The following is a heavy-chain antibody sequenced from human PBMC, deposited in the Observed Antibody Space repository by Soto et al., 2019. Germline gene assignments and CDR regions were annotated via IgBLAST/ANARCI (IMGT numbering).Heavy chain of an antibody. CDR3: ARPSGWRDCFDI. CDR1: GFTFSSYA. V-gene: IGHV3-7*01. CDR2: IKQDGTDK. J-gene: IGHJ3*02. D-gene: IGHD6-19*01. Sequence: SLRLSCAASGFTFSSYAMHWVRQAPGKGLEWVANIKQDGTDKYYVDSVKGRFTISRDNAKNSLYLQMNSLRAEDTAVYYCARPSGWRDCFDIWAQGTMVTVSS.